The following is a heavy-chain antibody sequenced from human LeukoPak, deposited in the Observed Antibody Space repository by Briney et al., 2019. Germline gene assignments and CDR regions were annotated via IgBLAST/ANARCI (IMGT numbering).Heavy chain of an antibody. V-gene: IGHV3-53*01. CDR2: IYSGGST. J-gene: IGHJ4*02. Sequence: GGSLRLSCAASGFTVSSNYMSWVRQAPGKGLEWVSVIYSGGSTYYADSVKGRFTISRDNSKNTLYLQMNSLRAEDTAVYYCASDDYGGNSVSDYWGQGTLVTVSS. CDR3: ASDDYGGNSVSDY. D-gene: IGHD4-23*01. CDR1: GFTVSSNY.